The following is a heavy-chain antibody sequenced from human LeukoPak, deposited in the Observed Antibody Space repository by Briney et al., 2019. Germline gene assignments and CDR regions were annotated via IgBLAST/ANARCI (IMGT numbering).Heavy chain of an antibody. CDR1: GDSISSGAYS. CDR3: ARRALAGYWFHP. D-gene: IGHD6-19*01. CDR2: IYRSGST. V-gene: IGHV4-30-2*01. Sequence: SETLSLTCAVSGDSISSGAYSWSWIRQTPGRGLEWIGYIYRSGSTYYNPSLKSRVALSLDRSQNQFSLSVSSVTAADTAVYYCARRALAGYWFHPWGQGTLVTVSS. J-gene: IGHJ5*02.